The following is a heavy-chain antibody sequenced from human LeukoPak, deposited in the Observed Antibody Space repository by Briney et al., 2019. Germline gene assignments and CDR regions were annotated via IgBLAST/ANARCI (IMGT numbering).Heavy chain of an antibody. D-gene: IGHD3-22*01. CDR1: GNTFSNQG. J-gene: IGHJ5*02. CDR3: ARDVGVTRFDP. Sequence: GASVKVSCKAAGNTFSNQGFSWVRQAPGQGLEWRGWINANSGNTDYAQNFQGRVTLTTDTSTNVAYMELRSLRSDDTAVYFCARDVGVTRFDPWGQGALVTVSS. CDR2: INANSGNT. V-gene: IGHV1-18*01.